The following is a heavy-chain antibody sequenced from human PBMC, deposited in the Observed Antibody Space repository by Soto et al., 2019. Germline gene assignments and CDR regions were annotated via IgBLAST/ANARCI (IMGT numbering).Heavy chain of an antibody. CDR2: IYYSGST. V-gene: IGHV4-39*01. J-gene: IGHJ5*02. D-gene: IGHD3-10*01. CDR3: ARQWATRRGFDP. Sequence: PSEPLSLTCTVSGGSISSSSYYWGWIRQPPGKGLEWIGSIYYSGSTYYNPSLKSRVTISVDTSKNQFSLKLSSVTAADTAVYYCARQWATRRGFDPWGQGTLVTVSS. CDR1: GGSISSSSYY.